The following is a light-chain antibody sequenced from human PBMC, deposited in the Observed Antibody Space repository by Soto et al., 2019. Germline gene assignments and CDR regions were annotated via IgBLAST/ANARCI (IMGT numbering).Light chain of an antibody. V-gene: IGKV3-11*01. CDR2: DAS. J-gene: IGKJ5*01. CDR1: QSVSSY. CDR3: QQRSNWPPIT. Sequence: EIVLTQSPATLSSFPGDRVTLSCRASQSVSSYLAWYQQKPGQAPRLLIYDASNRATGIPARFSGSGSGTDFTLTISSREPEDFAVYYCQQRSNWPPITFGQGTRLEIK.